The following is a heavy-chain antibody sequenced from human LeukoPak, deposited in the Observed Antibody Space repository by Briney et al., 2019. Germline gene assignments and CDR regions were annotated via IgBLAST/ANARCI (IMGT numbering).Heavy chain of an antibody. D-gene: IGHD5-18*01. CDR3: AKGWAARASYFDY. J-gene: IGHJ4*02. CDR1: GFTFDDYA. Sequence: GGSLRLSCAASGFTFDDYAMHWVRQAPGKGLEWVSGISWNSGSIGYADSVKGRFTISRDNAKNSPYLQMNSLRAEDTALYYCAKGWAARASYFDYWGQGTLVTVSS. V-gene: IGHV3-9*01. CDR2: ISWNSGSI.